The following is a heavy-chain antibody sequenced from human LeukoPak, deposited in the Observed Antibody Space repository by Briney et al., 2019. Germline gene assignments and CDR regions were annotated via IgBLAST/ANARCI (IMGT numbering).Heavy chain of an antibody. D-gene: IGHD4-11*01. Sequence: SETLSLTCAVYGGSFSGYYWSWIRQPPGKGLEWIGSIYYSGSTYYNPSLKSRVTISVDTSKNQFSLKLSSVTAADTAVYYCARHIDYSNYVYQVDYWGQGTLVTVSS. CDR2: IYYSGST. CDR1: GGSFSGYY. J-gene: IGHJ4*02. CDR3: ARHIDYSNYVYQVDY. V-gene: IGHV4-34*01.